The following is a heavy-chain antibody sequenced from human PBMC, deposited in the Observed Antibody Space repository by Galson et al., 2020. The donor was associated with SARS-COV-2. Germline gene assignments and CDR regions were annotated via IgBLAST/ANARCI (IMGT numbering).Heavy chain of an antibody. J-gene: IGHJ3*02. CDR1: GGSISSGDYY. Sequence: PSETLSLTCTVSGGSISSGDYYWSWIRQPPGKGLEWIGYIYYSGSTYYNPSLKSRVTISVDTSKNQFSLKLSSVTAADTAVYYCARAGDYHAFDIWGQGTMVTVSS. CDR3: ARAGDYHAFDI. V-gene: IGHV4-30-4*01. D-gene: IGHD4-17*01. CDR2: IYYSGST.